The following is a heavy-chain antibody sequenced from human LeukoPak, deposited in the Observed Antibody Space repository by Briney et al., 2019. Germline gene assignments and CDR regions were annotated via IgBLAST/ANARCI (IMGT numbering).Heavy chain of an antibody. CDR1: GFTFDDYG. CDR3: ARDYSRYYFDY. CDR2: INWNGGGT. J-gene: IGHJ4*02. D-gene: IGHD3-16*02. V-gene: IGHV3-20*04. Sequence: RAGGSLRLSCAASGFTFDDYGMSWVRQVPGKGLEWVSGINWNGGGTAYADSVKGRFTISRDNAKNTLFLQMNSLRAEDTAVYYCARDYSRYYFDYWGQGTLVTVSS.